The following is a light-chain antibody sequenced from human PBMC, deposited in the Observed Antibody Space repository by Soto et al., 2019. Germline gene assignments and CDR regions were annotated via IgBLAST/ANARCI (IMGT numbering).Light chain of an antibody. CDR3: RKYKTCYGT. J-gene: IGKJ1*01. V-gene: IGKV1-5*01. CDR2: DAS. Sequence: DVQMTQSPSTLSASVGDRVTITCRASQSISTWLAWYQQKPGKAPKLLIYDASSLESGVPSRFSGSGSGTEFTLTIRSLQPDDFETYYCRKYKTCYGTLGKGTKV. CDR1: QSISTW.